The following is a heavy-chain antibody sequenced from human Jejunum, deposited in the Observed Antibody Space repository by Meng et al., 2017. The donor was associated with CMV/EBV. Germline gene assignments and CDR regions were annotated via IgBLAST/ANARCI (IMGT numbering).Heavy chain of an antibody. J-gene: IGHJ6*02. CDR1: GVTGYNYA. CDR3: ARVTTFYYALDV. D-gene: IGHD1-1*01. CDR2: IIPILGKA. V-gene: IGHV1-69*04. Sequence: KASGVTGYNYAIRWVRQAPGQGLEWMGRIIPILGKATYAQKFQGRATITADKFTGTSFLDLSSLRSEDTAVYFCARVTTFYYALDVWGQGTTVTVSS.